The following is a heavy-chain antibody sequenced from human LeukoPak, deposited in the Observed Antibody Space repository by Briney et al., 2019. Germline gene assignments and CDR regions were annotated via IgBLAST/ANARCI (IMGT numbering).Heavy chain of an antibody. D-gene: IGHD6-19*01. V-gene: IGHV1-2*02. Sequence: GASVKVSCKASGYXFTDYYFHWVRQAPGQGLEWMGWIKPNSGGTNYAHKFQGRVTMTRDTSLNTAYMELNRLISDDTAVYYCAREPVTGTLNFFDPWGQGALVTVTS. CDR3: AREPVTGTLNFFDP. J-gene: IGHJ5*02. CDR2: IKPNSGGT. CDR1: GYXFTDYY.